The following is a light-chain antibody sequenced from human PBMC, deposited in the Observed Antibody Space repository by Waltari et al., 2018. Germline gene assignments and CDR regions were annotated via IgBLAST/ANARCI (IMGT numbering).Light chain of an antibody. J-gene: IGKJ3*01. Sequence: DIVMTQSPDSLAVSLGARATINCKSSQSVLYSSNSKNYLAWYQQKPGQPPKLLIYWASTRESGVPDRFSGSGSGTDFTLTSSSLQAEDVAVYYCQQYYTTPLTFGPGTKVDIK. V-gene: IGKV4-1*01. CDR1: QSVLYSSNSKNY. CDR3: QQYYTTPLT. CDR2: WAS.